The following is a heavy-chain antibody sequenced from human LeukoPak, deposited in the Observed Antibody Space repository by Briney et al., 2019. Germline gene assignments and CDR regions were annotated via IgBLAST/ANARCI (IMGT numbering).Heavy chain of an antibody. Sequence: PGGSLRLSCAASGFTFSIYAMTWVRQAPGKGLEWVSSISSSSSYIYYADSVKGRFTISGDNAKNSLYLQMNSLRAEDTAVYYCARDWGGYCSGGSCYAGYGGQGTLVTVSS. V-gene: IGHV3-21*01. J-gene: IGHJ4*02. CDR1: GFTFSIYA. CDR2: ISSSSSYI. D-gene: IGHD2-15*01. CDR3: ARDWGGYCSGGSCYAGY.